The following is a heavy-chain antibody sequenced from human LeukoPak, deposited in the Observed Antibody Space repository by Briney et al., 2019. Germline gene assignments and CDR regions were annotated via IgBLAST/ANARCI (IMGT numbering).Heavy chain of an antibody. CDR3: AKDVPYGSSWYFLMDV. CDR1: GFTVSPNY. J-gene: IGHJ6*04. V-gene: IGHV3-30*02. D-gene: IGHD6-13*01. Sequence: HPEGSLRLSCAASGFTVSPNYMNWVRQAPGKGLEWVAVIWYGGSNKYYADSVKGRFTISRDNSKNTLYLQMNSLRAEDTAVYYCAKDVPYGSSWYFLMDVWGKGTTVTVSS. CDR2: IWYGGSNK.